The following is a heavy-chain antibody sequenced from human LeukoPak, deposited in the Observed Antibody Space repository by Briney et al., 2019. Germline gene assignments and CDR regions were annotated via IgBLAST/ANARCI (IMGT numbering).Heavy chain of an antibody. V-gene: IGHV3-48*01. CDR1: GFTFSRDS. Sequence: GGSLRLSCAASGFTFSRDSMNWVRQAPGKGLEWVSYINGGGSPIYYADSVRGRFTISRDNAKNSLYLQMNSLRAEDTAVYYCARDSSGILWFGELLSDAFDIWGQGTMVTVSS. D-gene: IGHD3-10*01. CDR3: ARDSSGILWFGELLSDAFDI. CDR2: INGGGSPI. J-gene: IGHJ3*02.